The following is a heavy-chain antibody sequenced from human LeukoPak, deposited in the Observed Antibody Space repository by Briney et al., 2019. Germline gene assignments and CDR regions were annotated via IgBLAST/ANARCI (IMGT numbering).Heavy chain of an antibody. CDR1: GFTFSNAC. J-gene: IGHJ4*02. V-gene: IGHV3-15*01. CDR3: TTGTWIQLWLPDY. Sequence: SGGSLRLSCAASGFTFSNACMTWVRQAPGKGLEWVGHIKSKTDGGTTDFAAPVKGRFTISRDDSKNTLFLQMNSRKTEDTAVYYCTTGTWIQLWLPDYWGQGTLVTVSS. CDR2: IKSKTDGGTT. D-gene: IGHD5-18*01.